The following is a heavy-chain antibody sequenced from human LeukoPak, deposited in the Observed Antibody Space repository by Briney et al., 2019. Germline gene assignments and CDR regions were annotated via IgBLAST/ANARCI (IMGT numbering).Heavy chain of an antibody. J-gene: IGHJ5*02. CDR1: GYSISSGYY. Sequence: SETLSLTCTVSGYSISSGYYWGWIRQPPGEGLEWIGSIYHSGSTYYNPSLKSRVTISVDTSKNQFSLKLSSVTAADTAVYYCARAVTSSSSWYKWVNWFDPWGQGTLVTVSS. CDR2: IYHSGST. CDR3: ARAVTSSSSWYKWVNWFDP. V-gene: IGHV4-38-2*02. D-gene: IGHD6-13*01.